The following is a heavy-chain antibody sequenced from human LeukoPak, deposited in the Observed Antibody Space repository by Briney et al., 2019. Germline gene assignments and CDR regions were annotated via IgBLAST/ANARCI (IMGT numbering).Heavy chain of an antibody. CDR3: ARDGTRPYSPFDY. CDR2: IYYSGST. Sequence: SETLSLTCTVSGGSISSSSYYWGWIRQPPGKGLEWIGSIYYSGSTYYNPSLKSRVTISVDTSKNQFSLKLSSATAADTAVYYCARDGTRPYSPFDYWGQGTLVTVSS. J-gene: IGHJ4*02. V-gene: IGHV4-39*07. D-gene: IGHD4-11*01. CDR1: GGSISSSSYY.